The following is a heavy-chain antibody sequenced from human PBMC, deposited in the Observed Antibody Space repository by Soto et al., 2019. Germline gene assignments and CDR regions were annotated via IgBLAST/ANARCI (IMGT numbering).Heavy chain of an antibody. D-gene: IGHD3-3*01. CDR3: AKARAQYYDFWSCYPVGY. J-gene: IGHJ4*02. CDR1: GFTFSSYW. V-gene: IGHV3-74*01. CDR2: TNVDGSRI. Sequence: PGGSLRLSCAASGFTFSSYWMHWVRQAPGKGLEWVSRTNVDGSRISYADSVKGRCTISRDNAKNTLYMHMNSLRAEDTAVYYCAKARAQYYDFWSCYPVGYWAQRTRVTVSS.